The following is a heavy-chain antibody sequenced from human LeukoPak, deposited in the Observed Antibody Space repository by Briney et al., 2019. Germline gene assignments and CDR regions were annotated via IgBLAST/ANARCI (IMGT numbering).Heavy chain of an antibody. CDR2: INPNSGGT. Sequence: VASVKVSCKASGYTFTGYYLHWVRQAPGQGLELMGWINPNSGGTNYAQKFRGRVTMTRDTSISTAYMELSRLRSDDTAVYYCARRGDQPAASIPWTFDYWGQGTLVTVSS. CDR3: ARRGDQPAASIPWTFDY. J-gene: IGHJ4*02. D-gene: IGHD6-13*01. V-gene: IGHV1-2*02. CDR1: GYTFTGYY.